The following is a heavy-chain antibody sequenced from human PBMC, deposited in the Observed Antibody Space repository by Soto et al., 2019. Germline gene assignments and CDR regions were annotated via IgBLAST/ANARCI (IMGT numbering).Heavy chain of an antibody. CDR3: ARGNRVPPRYEYYFDY. V-gene: IGHV4-4*07. D-gene: IGHD5-12*01. CDR2: IYTSGST. Sequence: KTSETLSLTCTVSGGSISSYYWSWIRQPAGKGLEWIGRIYTSGSTNYNPSLKSRVTMSVDTSKNQFSLKLSSVTAADTAVYYCARGNRVPPRYEYYFDYWGQGTLVTVSS. CDR1: GGSISSYY. J-gene: IGHJ4*02.